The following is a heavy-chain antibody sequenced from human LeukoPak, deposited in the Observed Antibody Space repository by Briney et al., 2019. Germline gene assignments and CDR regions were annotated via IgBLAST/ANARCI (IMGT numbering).Heavy chain of an antibody. CDR1: GFTFDDYA. D-gene: IGHD3-22*01. CDR3: AKSWLASQYYYYGMDV. Sequence: PGRSLRLSCAASGFTFDDYAMHWVRQAPGKGLEWVSGISWNSGSIGYADSEKGRFTISRDNAKNSLYLQMNSLRAEDTALYYCAKSWLASQYYYYGMDVWGQGTMVTVSS. J-gene: IGHJ6*02. V-gene: IGHV3-9*01. CDR2: ISWNSGSI.